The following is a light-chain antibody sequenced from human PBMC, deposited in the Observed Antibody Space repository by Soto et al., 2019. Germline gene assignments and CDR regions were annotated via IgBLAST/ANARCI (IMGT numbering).Light chain of an antibody. J-gene: IGLJ1*01. Sequence: LTQPASVSGSPGQSITISCTGTSSDVGAYNYVSWFQQHPRKAPTLLIYEDSNRPSEVAYCVSGPTCGTEPTLTISGPQVQDETYYYCCSYTRSRTYVFGAGTKVTVL. V-gene: IGLV2-14*01. CDR2: EDS. CDR3: CSYTRSRTYV. CDR1: SSDVGAYNY.